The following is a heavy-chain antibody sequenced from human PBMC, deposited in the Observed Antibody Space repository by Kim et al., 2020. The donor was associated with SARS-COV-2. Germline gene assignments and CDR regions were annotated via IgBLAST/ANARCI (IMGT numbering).Heavy chain of an antibody. Sequence: GGSLRLSCAASGFSFRSYWMSWVRQAPGKGLEWVANIKLDGSEKNYVDSVKVRFTISRDNAKNSLSLQMNSLIADDTAVYYCVSTNTFDYWGQGTLVTVSS. CDR2: IKLDGSEK. J-gene: IGHJ4*02. CDR1: GFSFRSYW. V-gene: IGHV3-7*05. D-gene: IGHD1-1*01. CDR3: VSTNTFDY.